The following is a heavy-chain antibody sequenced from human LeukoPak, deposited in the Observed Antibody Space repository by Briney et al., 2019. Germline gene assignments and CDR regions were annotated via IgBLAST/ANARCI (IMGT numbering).Heavy chain of an antibody. CDR1: GFTFSSYA. CDR3: AKGWGYNWRRFDY. D-gene: IGHD1-1*01. J-gene: IGHJ4*02. V-gene: IGHV3-23*01. Sequence: GGSLRLSCVASGFTFSSYAMSWVRQAPGKGLEWVSAISGSGVTTHYAGSVKGRFSISRDNSKNTLYLQMNSLRAEDTAVYYCAKGWGYNWRRFDYWGQGTLVTVSS. CDR2: ISGSGVTT.